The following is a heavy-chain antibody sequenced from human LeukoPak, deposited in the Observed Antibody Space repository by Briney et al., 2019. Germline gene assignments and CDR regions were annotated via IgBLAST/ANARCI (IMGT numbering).Heavy chain of an antibody. CDR1: GFTFSGSA. J-gene: IGHJ4*02. CDR3: TAAPREPVTWWDN. V-gene: IGHV3-73*01. D-gene: IGHD2-15*01. CDR2: IRSKANSYAT. Sequence: GGSLKLSCAASGFTFSGSAMHWVRQASGKGLEWVGRIRSKANSYATAYAASVKGRFTISRDDSKNTAYLQMNSLKTEDTAVYYCTAAPREPVTWWDNWGQGTLVTVSS.